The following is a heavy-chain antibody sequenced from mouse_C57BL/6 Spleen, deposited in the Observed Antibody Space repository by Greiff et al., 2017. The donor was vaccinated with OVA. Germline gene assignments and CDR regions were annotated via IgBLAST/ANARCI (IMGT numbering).Heavy chain of an antibody. V-gene: IGHV5-12*01. CDR1: GFTFSDYY. D-gene: IGHD1-1*01. Sequence: EVHLVESGGGLVQPGGSLKLSCAASGFTFSDYYMYWVRQTPEKRLEWVAYISNGGGSTYYPDTVKGRFTISRDNAKNTLYLQMSRLKSEDTAMYYCARQGGYYYGSSDYAMDYWGQGTSVTVSS. CDR3: ARQGGYYYGSSDYAMDY. CDR2: ISNGGGST. J-gene: IGHJ4*01.